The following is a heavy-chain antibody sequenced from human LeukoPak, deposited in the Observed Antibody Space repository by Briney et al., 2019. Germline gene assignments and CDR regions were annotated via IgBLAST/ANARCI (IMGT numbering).Heavy chain of an antibody. V-gene: IGHV3-23*01. D-gene: IGHD2-15*01. CDR1: GFTFSGYA. J-gene: IGHJ4*02. Sequence: PGGSLRLSCAASGFTFSGYAMSWVRQAPGKGLEWVSAISGSGGSTYYADSVKGRFTISRDNSKNTLYLQMNSLRAEDTAVYYCAKGRYCSGGSCYSEYFDYWGQGTLVTVSS. CDR2: ISGSGGST. CDR3: AKGRYCSGGSCYSEYFDY.